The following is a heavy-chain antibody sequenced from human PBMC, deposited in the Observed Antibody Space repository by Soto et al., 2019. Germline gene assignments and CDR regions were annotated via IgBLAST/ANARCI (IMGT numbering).Heavy chain of an antibody. V-gene: IGHV3-30-3*01. CDR1: GFTFSSYA. Sequence: QVQLVESGGGVVQPGRSLRLSCAASGFTFSSYAMHWVRQAPGKGLAWVAVISYDGSNKYYADSVKGRFTISRDNSKNTLYLQMNSLRAEDTAVYYCARDRLMVRGPQYYFDYWGQGTLVTVSS. CDR2: ISYDGSNK. D-gene: IGHD3-10*01. CDR3: ARDRLMVRGPQYYFDY. J-gene: IGHJ4*02.